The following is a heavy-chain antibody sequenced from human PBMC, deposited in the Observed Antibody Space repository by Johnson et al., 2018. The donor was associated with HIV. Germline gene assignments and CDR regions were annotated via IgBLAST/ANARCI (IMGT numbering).Heavy chain of an antibody. CDR1: GFTFSSYA. CDR3: ARGGIIHDAFDI. J-gene: IGHJ3*02. D-gene: IGHD1-1*01. V-gene: IGHV3-30*04. CDR2: ISYDGSNT. Sequence: QVQLVESGGGVVQPGRSLRLSCAASGFTFSSYAMPWVRQAPGKGLEWVEVISYDGSNTYFADSVKGRFTISRDNSKNTLYLQMSSLRAEDTAVYYCARGGIIHDAFDIWGQGTMVTVSS.